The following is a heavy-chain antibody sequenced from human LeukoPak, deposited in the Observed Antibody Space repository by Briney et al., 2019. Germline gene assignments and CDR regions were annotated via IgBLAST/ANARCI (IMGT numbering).Heavy chain of an antibody. Sequence: SETLSLTCTVSGGSISSYYWSWIRQPPGKGLEWNGHIYYSGSTNYNPSLKSRVTISIDTSKNQFSLRLSSVTAADTAVYYCARGAAGYSYGWGQGTLVTVSS. CDR3: ARGAAGYSYG. V-gene: IGHV4-59*01. CDR2: IYYSGST. CDR1: GGSISSYY. J-gene: IGHJ4*02. D-gene: IGHD5-18*01.